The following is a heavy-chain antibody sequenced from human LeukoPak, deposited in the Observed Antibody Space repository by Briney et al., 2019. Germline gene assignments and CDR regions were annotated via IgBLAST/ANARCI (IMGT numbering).Heavy chain of an antibody. D-gene: IGHD4-17*01. J-gene: IGHJ5*02. Sequence: KPSGTLSLTCAVYGGSFSGYYWSWIRQPPGKGLEWIGEINHSGGTTSNPSLRSRVTISVETTTNQFSLKLSSVTAADTAVYYCARATTTVTTFDWFDPWGQGTLVTVSS. V-gene: IGHV4-34*01. CDR2: INHSGGT. CDR3: ARATTTVTTFDWFDP. CDR1: GGSFSGYY.